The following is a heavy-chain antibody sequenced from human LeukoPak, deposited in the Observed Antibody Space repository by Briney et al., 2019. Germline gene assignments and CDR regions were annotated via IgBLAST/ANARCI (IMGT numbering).Heavy chain of an antibody. J-gene: IGHJ4*02. V-gene: IGHV3-30*03. CDR1: GFTFSNYG. Sequence: SGSSLRLSCAASGFTFSNYGMHWVRQAPGKGLEWLAAISHDASNKYYADSVKGRFTISRDNSKNTLYLQMNSLRAEDTAVYYCAREGPKYYDILTGYFDYWGQGTLVTVSS. D-gene: IGHD3-9*01. CDR2: ISHDASNK. CDR3: AREGPKYYDILTGYFDY.